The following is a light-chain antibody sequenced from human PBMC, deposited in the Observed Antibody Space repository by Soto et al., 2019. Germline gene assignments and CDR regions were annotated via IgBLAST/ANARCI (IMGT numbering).Light chain of an antibody. CDR2: GAS. CDR3: QQYGNSRT. Sequence: EFVLTQAPGTLALCPGERATLSCRASQSVSSSYLAWYQQKPGQAPRLLIYGASSRATGIPDRFSGSGSGTDFTLTISRLEPEDFAVYYCQQYGNSRTFGQGTRLAIK. J-gene: IGKJ5*01. CDR1: QSVSSSY. V-gene: IGKV3-20*01.